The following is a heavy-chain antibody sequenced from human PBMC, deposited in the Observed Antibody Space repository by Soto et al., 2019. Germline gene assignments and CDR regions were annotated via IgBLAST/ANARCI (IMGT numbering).Heavy chain of an antibody. CDR1: GYTLTELS. Sequence: ASVKVSCKVSGYTLTELSMHWVRQAPGKGLEWMGGFDPEDGETIYAQKFQGRVTMTEDTSTDTAYMELSSLRSEDTAVYYCETRDSEQWLYSSWGQGTLVTVSS. V-gene: IGHV1-24*01. CDR3: ETRDSEQWLYSS. J-gene: IGHJ5*02. CDR2: FDPEDGET. D-gene: IGHD6-19*01.